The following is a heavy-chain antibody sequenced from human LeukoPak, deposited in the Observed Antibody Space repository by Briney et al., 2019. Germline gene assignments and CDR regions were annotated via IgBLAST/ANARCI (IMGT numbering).Heavy chain of an antibody. Sequence: ASVKVSCKASGYTFTRYYMHWVRQAPGQGLEWMGIINPSGGSTSYAQKFQGRVTMTRDTSTSTVYMELSSLRSEDTAVYYCARAFKDSSGYYYSFDYRGQGTLVTVSS. CDR2: INPSGGST. D-gene: IGHD3-22*01. CDR3: ARAFKDSSGYYYSFDY. V-gene: IGHV1-46*01. J-gene: IGHJ4*02. CDR1: GYTFTRYY.